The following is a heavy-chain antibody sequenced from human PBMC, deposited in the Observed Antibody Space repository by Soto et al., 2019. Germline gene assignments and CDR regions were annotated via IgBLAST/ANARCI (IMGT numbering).Heavy chain of an antibody. J-gene: IGHJ3*02. D-gene: IGHD2-2*01. CDR1: GFTFSSYS. Sequence: EVQLVESGGGLVKPGGSLRLSCAASGFTFSSYSMNWVRQAPGKGLEWVSSISSSSSYIYYADSVKGRFTISRDNAKNSLYLQMNSLRAEDTAVYYCARVLGCSSTGCYHDAFDIWGQGTMVTVSS. CDR2: ISSSSSYI. CDR3: ARVLGCSSTGCYHDAFDI. V-gene: IGHV3-21*01.